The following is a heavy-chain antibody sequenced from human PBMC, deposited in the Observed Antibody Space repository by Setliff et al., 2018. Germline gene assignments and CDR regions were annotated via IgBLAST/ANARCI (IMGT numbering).Heavy chain of an antibody. CDR1: GATFSSYG. J-gene: IGHJ6*03. D-gene: IGHD6-6*01. V-gene: IGHV1-69*05. CDR3: VREGVDRRSSTDYRYYIDV. Sequence: SVKVSCKASGATFSSYGISWVRQAPGQGLEWMGGTIPMFGTTEYAQKLQGRLTIITDESTNTAFMQLSSLRSDDTAVYYCVREGVDRRSSTDYRYYIDVWGKGTTVTVSS. CDR2: TIPMFGTT.